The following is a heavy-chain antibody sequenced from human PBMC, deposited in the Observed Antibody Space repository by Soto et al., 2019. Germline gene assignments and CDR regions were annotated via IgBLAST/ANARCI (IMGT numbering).Heavy chain of an antibody. D-gene: IGHD3-3*01. CDR1: GITVSSDY. CDR3: ASVRFFIRWQHYYGILV. CDR2: IYSGGST. Sequence: EGSLRLSCAVSGITVSSDYMTWVRQAPGKGLEWVSVIYSGGSTYYADSVKGRFTISRDNSKNPLYLQMNSLRADDTAVYYCASVRFFIRWQHYYGILVWC. V-gene: IGHV3-66*01. J-gene: IGHJ6*02.